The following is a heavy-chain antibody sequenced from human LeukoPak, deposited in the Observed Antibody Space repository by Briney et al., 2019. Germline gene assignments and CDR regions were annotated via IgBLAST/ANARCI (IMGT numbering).Heavy chain of an antibody. CDR1: GGSFSGYY. CDR3: ARAVVGARGAFDI. V-gene: IGHV4-34*01. D-gene: IGHD1-26*01. J-gene: IGHJ3*02. Sequence: SETLSLTCAVYGGSFSGYYWSWIRQPPGKGLEWIGEINHSGSTSYNPSLKSRVTISVDTSKNQFSLKLSSVTAADTAVYYCARAVVGARGAFDIWGQGTMVTVSS. CDR2: INHSGST.